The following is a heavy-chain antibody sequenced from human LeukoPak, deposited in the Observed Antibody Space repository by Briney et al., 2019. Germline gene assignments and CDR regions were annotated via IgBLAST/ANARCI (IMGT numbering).Heavy chain of an antibody. CDR3: ARDQVVMITFGGVIEQRYYGMDV. V-gene: IGHV4-34*01. Sequence: SETLSLTCAVYGGPFSDYYWGWIRQPPGKGLEWIGEINHSGSTNYNPSLKSRVTISVDTSKNQFSLKLSSVTAADTAVYYCARDQVVMITFGGVIEQRYYGMDVWGQGTTVTVSS. D-gene: IGHD3-16*02. CDR2: INHSGST. CDR1: GGPFSDYY. J-gene: IGHJ6*02.